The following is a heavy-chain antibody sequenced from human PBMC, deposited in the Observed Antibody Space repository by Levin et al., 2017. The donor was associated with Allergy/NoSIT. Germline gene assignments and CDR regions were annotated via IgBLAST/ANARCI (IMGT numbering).Heavy chain of an antibody. D-gene: IGHD2-21*02. J-gene: IGHJ4*02. CDR1: GYTFTGYY. V-gene: IGHV1-2*02. CDR2: INPNSGGT. Sequence: ASVKVSCKASGYTFTGYYMHWVRQAPGQGLEWMGWINPNSGGTNYAQKFQGRVTMTRDTSISTAYMELSRLRSDDTAVYYCARDATDNCGGDCYTFDYWGQGTLVTVSS. CDR3: ARDATDNCGGDCYTFDY.